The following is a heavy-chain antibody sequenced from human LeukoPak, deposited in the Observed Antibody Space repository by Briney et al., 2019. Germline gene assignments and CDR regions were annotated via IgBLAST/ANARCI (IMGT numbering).Heavy chain of an antibody. J-gene: IGHJ4*02. V-gene: IGHV1-18*01. CDR3: AGVPVLRYFDWLLYFDY. CDR1: GYTFTSYG. CDR2: ISAYNGNT. D-gene: IGHD3-9*01. Sequence: ASVKVSCKASGYTFTSYGISWVRQAPGQGLEWMGWISAYNGNTNYAQKLQGRVTMTTDTSTSTAYMELRSLRSDDTAVYYCAGVPVLRYFDWLLYFDYWGQGTLVTVSS.